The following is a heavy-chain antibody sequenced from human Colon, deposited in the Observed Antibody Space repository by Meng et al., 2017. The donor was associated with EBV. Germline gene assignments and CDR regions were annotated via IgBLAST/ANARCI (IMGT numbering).Heavy chain of an antibody. CDR2: VHSIGTT. CDR1: VGSLNSGGYY. CDR3: ASASYGSGSPLGESWFDP. Sequence: QLQLQQWSPGLVYSAPTLALPWSVSVGSLNSGGYYLGWIRQHRGKGLEWIGYVHSIGTTYYNASLRCRLTVSVVSSKYQVYLKMSSVTAADRAVYYCASASYGSGSPLGESWFDPWGQGTLVTVSS. J-gene: IGHJ5*02. D-gene: IGHD3-10*01. V-gene: IGHV4-31*02.